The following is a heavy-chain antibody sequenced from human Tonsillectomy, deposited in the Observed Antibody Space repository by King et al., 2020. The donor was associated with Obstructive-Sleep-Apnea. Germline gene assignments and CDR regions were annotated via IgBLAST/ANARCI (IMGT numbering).Heavy chain of an antibody. CDR1: GYTFADYY. V-gene: IGHV1-2*02. CDR3: ATVAVSTATFYLDY. Sequence: VQLVESGAEVKKPGASVKVSCKASGYTFADYYMYWVRQAPGQGLEWMGWINPNSGGTNYAQKFQGRVTMTRDTSISTAYMEVSRLRSDDTAVYYCATVAVSTATFYLDYWGQGTLVTVSP. J-gene: IGHJ4*02. D-gene: IGHD4-17*01. CDR2: INPNSGGT.